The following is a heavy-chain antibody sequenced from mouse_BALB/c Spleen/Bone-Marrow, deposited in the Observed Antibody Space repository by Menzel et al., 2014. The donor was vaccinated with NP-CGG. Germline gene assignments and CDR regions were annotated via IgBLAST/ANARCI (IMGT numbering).Heavy chain of an antibody. V-gene: IGHV5-17*02. Sequence: EVKLVESGGGLVQPGGSRKLSCAASGFTFSSFGMHWVRQAPEKGLEWVAYISSGSSTIYYADTVMGRFTLSRDNPKNTLCLQMNSRRPEDTAMYYCARSGSSSDYFDYWGQGSALTVSS. J-gene: IGHJ2*01. CDR1: GFTFSSFG. CDR3: ARSGSSSDYFDY. D-gene: IGHD1-1*01. CDR2: ISSGSSTI.